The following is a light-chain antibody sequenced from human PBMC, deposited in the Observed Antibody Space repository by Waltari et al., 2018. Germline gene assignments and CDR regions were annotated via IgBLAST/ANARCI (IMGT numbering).Light chain of an antibody. CDR2: DAS. CDR1: QSVSRN. CDR3: QQYNNWPPYS. Sequence: ETVMTQSPVTLSVSPGERATVSCRASQSVSRNLAWYQQKPGQAPRLLIYDASTRATGIPARFSGRGSGTEFTLTISSLQSEDFAVYYCQQYNNWPPYSFGQGTKLEI. J-gene: IGKJ2*01. V-gene: IGKV3-15*01.